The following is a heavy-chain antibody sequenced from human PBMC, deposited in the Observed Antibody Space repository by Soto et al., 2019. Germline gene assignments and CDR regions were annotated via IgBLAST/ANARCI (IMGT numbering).Heavy chain of an antibody. CDR3: AKDTGLTFWYFDL. CDR1: GFTFSDYG. Sequence: QVQLVESGGGVVQPGRSLRVSCAASGFTFSDYGMHWVRQAPGKGLEWVAVISDDGSNKYYADSVKGRFTISRDNSKNTLFLQMNSLRAEDTAVYYCAKDTGLTFWYFDLWGRGTLVTVSS. J-gene: IGHJ2*01. V-gene: IGHV3-30*18. D-gene: IGHD3-16*01. CDR2: ISDDGSNK.